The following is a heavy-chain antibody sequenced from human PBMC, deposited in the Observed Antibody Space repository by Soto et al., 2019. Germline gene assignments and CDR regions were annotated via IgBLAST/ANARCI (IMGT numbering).Heavy chain of an antibody. CDR2: INHSGST. D-gene: IGHD3-10*01. V-gene: IGHV4-34*01. J-gene: IGHJ6*03. CDR3: AREALRYYYGSGSYYHKPYYYYMDV. Sequence: SETLSLTCAVYGGSFSGYYWSWIRQPPGKGLEWIGEINHSGSTNYNPSLKSRVTISVDTSKNQFSLKLSSVTAADTAVYYCAREALRYYYGSGSYYHKPYYYYMDVWGKGTTVTVSS. CDR1: GGSFSGYY.